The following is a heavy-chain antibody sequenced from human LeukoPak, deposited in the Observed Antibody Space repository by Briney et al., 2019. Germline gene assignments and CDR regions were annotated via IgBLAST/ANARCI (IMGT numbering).Heavy chain of an antibody. Sequence: SETLSLTCTVSGGSFSSGSYYWGWIRQPPGKGLEWIGSIYYSGSTYYNPSLKSRVTISVDTSKNQFSLKLSSVTAADTAVYYCARVEFDCSGGSCYSEWGWFDPWGQGTLVTVSS. D-gene: IGHD2-15*01. CDR2: IYYSGST. CDR3: ARVEFDCSGGSCYSEWGWFDP. J-gene: IGHJ5*02. CDR1: GGSFSSGSYY. V-gene: IGHV4-39*07.